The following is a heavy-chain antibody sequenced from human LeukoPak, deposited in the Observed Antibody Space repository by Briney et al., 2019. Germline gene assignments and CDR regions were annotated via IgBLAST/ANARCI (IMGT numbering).Heavy chain of an antibody. V-gene: IGHV3-21*01. J-gene: IGHJ4*02. CDR3: AKEIWPTVTTPGHTYFDY. CDR2: ISSSSSYI. D-gene: IGHD4-17*01. CDR1: GFTFSSYS. Sequence: GGSLRHSCAASGFTFSSYSMNWVRQAPGKGLEWVSSISSSSSYIYYADSVKGRFTISRDNAKNSLYLQMNSLRAEDTAVFYCAKEIWPTVTTPGHTYFDYWGQGALVTVSS.